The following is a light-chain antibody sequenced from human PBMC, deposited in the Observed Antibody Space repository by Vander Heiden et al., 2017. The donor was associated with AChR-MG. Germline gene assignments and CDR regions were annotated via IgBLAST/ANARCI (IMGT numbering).Light chain of an antibody. CDR1: SSNIGSNT. CDR2: CNN. Sequence: QSVLTHPPSASGPPVQTVTISCSGSSSNIGSNTVNWYQQLPGTAPKLLIYCNNQRPSGVPDRFSGSKSGTSASLAISGLQSEDEADYYCAAWDDSLNARVFGGGTKLTVL. V-gene: IGLV1-44*01. CDR3: AAWDDSLNARV. J-gene: IGLJ3*02.